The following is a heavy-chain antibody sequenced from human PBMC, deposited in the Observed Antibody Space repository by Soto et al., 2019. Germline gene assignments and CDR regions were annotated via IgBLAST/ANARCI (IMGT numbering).Heavy chain of an antibody. D-gene: IGHD1-26*01. J-gene: IGHJ4*02. CDR2: MNPNSGNT. CDR1: GYTFTSYD. CDR3: ATEEVGPRRGVDY. Sequence: ASVKVSCKASGYTFTSYDINWVRQATGQGLEWMGWMNPNSGNTGYAQKFQGRVTMTEDTSTDTAYMELSSLRSEDTAVYYCATEEVGPRRGVDYWGQGTLVTVSS. V-gene: IGHV1-8*01.